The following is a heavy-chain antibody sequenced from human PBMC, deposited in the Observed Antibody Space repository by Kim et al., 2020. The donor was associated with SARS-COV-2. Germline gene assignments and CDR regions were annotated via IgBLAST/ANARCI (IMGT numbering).Heavy chain of an antibody. V-gene: IGHV3-30*18. D-gene: IGHD2-2*03. CDR3: AKELLPGYGMDV. Sequence: GGSLRLSCAASGFTFSSYGMHWVRQAQGKGLEWVAVISYAGSNKYYTDSVKGRFTNSRDNSKNTLYLQMNSMRAENTAVYYCAKELLPGYGMDVWGQGTTVTVSS. CDR1: GFTFSSYG. CDR2: ISYAGSNK. J-gene: IGHJ6*02.